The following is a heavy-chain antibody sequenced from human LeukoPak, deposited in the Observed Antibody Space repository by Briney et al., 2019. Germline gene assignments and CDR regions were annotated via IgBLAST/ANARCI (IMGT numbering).Heavy chain of an antibody. CDR2: ISGRDVST. CDR3: AKAAGIQNQLVPY. CDR1: GFTFINYA. J-gene: IGHJ4*02. V-gene: IGHV3-23*01. D-gene: IGHD5-18*01. Sequence: PGGSLRLSCAASGFTFINYAMTWVRQAPGKGLEWVSGISGRDVSTYYAGSVKGRFTISRDNSKNTLYLQMNSLRTEDTAVYYCAKAAGIQNQLVPYWGQGTLVTVSS.